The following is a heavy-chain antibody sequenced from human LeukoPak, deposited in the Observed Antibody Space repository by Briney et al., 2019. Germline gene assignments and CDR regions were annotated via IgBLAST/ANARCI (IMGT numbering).Heavy chain of an antibody. CDR3: ARGRGPRYNMDV. CDR2: ISSGVSRI. J-gene: IGHJ6*03. V-gene: IGHV3-48*03. Sequence: PGGSLRLSCAASGFTFSSYEMNWVRQAQRKGLEWVSYISSGVSRIYYADSVKGRFIISRDNAKNSLYLQMNSLRAEDTAVYYCARGRGPRYNMDVWGQGTTVTVSS. CDR1: GFTFSSYE.